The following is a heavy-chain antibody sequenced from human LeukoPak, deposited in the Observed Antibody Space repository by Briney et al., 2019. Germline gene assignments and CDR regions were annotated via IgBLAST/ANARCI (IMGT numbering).Heavy chain of an antibody. CDR1: GGSISSYF. CDR3: ARGLYSNHYYHYYMDV. Sequence: SETLSLTCSVSGGSISSYFWTWIRQPAGKGLEWVGRIYTSGGTYYSPSLKSRVTISVDTSKNQFSLKLTSVTAADTAVYYCARGLYSNHYYHYYMDVWGKGTTVTVSS. CDR2: IYTSGGT. V-gene: IGHV4-4*07. J-gene: IGHJ6*03. D-gene: IGHD6-13*01.